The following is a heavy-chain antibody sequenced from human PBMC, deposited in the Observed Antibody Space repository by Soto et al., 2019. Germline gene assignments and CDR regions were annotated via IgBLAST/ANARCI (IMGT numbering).Heavy chain of an antibody. Sequence: VESLKISCKGSGYSFTSYCSGCVRQIPGKGLEWVGIIYPGDSDTRYSPSFQGQVTISADKSISTAYLQWSSLKASDTAMYYCASGENYYYYGMDVWGQGTTVTVS. CDR2: IYPGDSDT. J-gene: IGHJ6*02. V-gene: IGHV5-51*01. CDR3: ASGENYYYYGMDV. CDR1: GYSFTSYC.